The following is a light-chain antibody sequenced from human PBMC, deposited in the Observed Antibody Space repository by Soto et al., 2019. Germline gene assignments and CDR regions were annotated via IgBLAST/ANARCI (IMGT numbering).Light chain of an antibody. J-gene: IGLJ1*01. CDR3: SSYTSSGYYV. CDR1: SSDVGAYNY. Sequence: QSALTQSASVSGSPGQSITISCTGTSSDVGAYNYVSWYQQYPGKAPKLMIYDVSNWPSGISNRFSGSKSGNTASLTISGLQAEDEADYYCSSYTSSGYYVFGTGTKLTVL. V-gene: IGLV2-14*01. CDR2: DVS.